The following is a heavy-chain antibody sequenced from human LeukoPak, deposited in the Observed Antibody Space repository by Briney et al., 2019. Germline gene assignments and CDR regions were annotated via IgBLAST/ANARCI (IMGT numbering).Heavy chain of an antibody. J-gene: IGHJ4*02. CDR3: ARTLTTYYNRSADDY. Sequence: PWETLSLTCTVSGGSISSYYWSWIRQPPGKGLEWIGYIYYSGSTNYNPSLKSRVTISVETSKNQFSLKLSSVAAAGTAVNNGARTLTTYYNRSADDYIGQGTLIRVSS. CDR1: GGSISSYY. D-gene: IGHD3-22*01. CDR2: IYYSGST. V-gene: IGHV4-59*01.